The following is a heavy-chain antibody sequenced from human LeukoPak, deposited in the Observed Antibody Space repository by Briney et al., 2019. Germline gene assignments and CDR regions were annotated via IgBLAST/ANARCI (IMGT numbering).Heavy chain of an antibody. CDR1: GFTFSSYA. D-gene: IGHD3-10*01. Sequence: GGSLRLSCAASGFTFSSYAMSWVRQAPGKGLEWVSAISGSGGSTYYADSVKGRFTISRDNSKNTLYLQMNSLRAEDTAVYYCAKDGVYGSGSYVLDVWGQGTTVTVSS. CDR2: ISGSGGST. V-gene: IGHV3-23*01. J-gene: IGHJ6*02. CDR3: AKDGVYGSGSYVLDV.